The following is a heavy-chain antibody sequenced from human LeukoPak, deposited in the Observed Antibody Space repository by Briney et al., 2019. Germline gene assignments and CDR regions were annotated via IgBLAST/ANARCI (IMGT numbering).Heavy chain of an antibody. CDR3: ARGGGDIVVVPAAARPFDY. CDR1: GYTFTSYG. J-gene: IGHJ4*02. Sequence: ASVKVSCKASGYTFTSYGISWVRQAPGQGLEWMGWISAYNGNTNYARKLQGRVTMTTDTSTSAAYMELRSLRSDDTAVYYCARGGGDIVVVPAAARPFDYWGQGTLVTVSS. V-gene: IGHV1-18*01. D-gene: IGHD2-2*01. CDR2: ISAYNGNT.